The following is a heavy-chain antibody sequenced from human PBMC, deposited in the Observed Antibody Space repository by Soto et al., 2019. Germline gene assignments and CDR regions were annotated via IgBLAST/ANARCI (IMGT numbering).Heavy chain of an antibody. CDR3: AILPLGTGEYSHSRGY. Sequence: SETLSLTCTVSGGPISSSSYYWGWIRQPPGKGLEWIGSIYYSGSTYYNPFLKSRVTISVDTSKNQFSLKLSSVTAADTDVYYCAILPLGTGEYSHSRGYWGQGTLVHVSS. V-gene: IGHV4-39*01. CDR2: IYYSGST. J-gene: IGHJ4*02. D-gene: IGHD7-27*01. CDR1: GGPISSSSYY.